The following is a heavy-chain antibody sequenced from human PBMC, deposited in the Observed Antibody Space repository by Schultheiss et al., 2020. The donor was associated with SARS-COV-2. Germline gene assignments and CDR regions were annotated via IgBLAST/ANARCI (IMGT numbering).Heavy chain of an antibody. V-gene: IGHV4-59*05. Sequence: SETLSLTCTVSGGSISSYYWSWIRQPPGKGLEWIGSIYYSGSTYYNPSLKSRVTISVDTSKNQFSLKLSSVTAADTAVYYCARTIAAREVDYWGQGTLVTVSS. CDR2: IYYSGST. J-gene: IGHJ4*02. CDR3: ARTIAAREVDY. CDR1: GGSISSYY. D-gene: IGHD6-6*01.